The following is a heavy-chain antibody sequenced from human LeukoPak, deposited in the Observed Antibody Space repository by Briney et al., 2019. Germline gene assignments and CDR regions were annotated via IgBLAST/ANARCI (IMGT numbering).Heavy chain of an antibody. CDR2: IYPGDSDT. D-gene: IGHD6-13*01. J-gene: IGHJ6*02. V-gene: IGHV5-51*01. CDR1: GYSFTSYW. Sequence: PGESLKISCKGSGYSFTSYWIGWVRQMPGKGLEWMAIIYPGDSDTRYSPSFQGQVTISADKSISTAYLQWSSLKASDTAMYYCARLPRGSSWTDYYYYYGMDVWGQGTTVTVSS. CDR3: ARLPRGSSWTDYYYYYGMDV.